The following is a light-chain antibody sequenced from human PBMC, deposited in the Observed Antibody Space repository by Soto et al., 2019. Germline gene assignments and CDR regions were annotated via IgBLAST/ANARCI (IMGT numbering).Light chain of an antibody. Sequence: QPPSVSGSPGQSVTISCTGTSSDLSSYNLVSWYQQSPGTAPKLIIYEFSNRPSGVPDRFYGSRSGNTASLTISGLQAEDEADYYCSLYTNTNEYVVGTGTKV. CDR3: SLYTNTNEYV. CDR2: EFS. CDR1: SSDLSSYNL. V-gene: IGLV2-18*01. J-gene: IGLJ1*01.